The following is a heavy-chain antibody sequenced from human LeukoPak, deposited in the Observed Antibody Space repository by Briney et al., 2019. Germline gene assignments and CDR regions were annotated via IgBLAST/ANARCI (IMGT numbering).Heavy chain of an antibody. CDR3: ARYDDYGAFLDY. V-gene: IGHV4-61*01. CDR1: GGSVSSGSYY. D-gene: IGHD4-17*01. Sequence: PSETLSLTCTVSGGSVSSGSYYWSWIRQPPGKVLEWIGYIYYSGSTNYNPSLKSRVTISVDTSKNQFSLKLSSVTAADTAVYYCARYDDYGAFLDYWGQGTLVTVSS. J-gene: IGHJ4*02. CDR2: IYYSGST.